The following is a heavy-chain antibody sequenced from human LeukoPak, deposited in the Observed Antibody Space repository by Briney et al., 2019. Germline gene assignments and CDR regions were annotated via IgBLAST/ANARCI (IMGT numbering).Heavy chain of an antibody. Sequence: GGSLRLSCAVSGFTFSSYSMNWVRQAPGKGLEWVSYISSSSSTIYYADSVKGRFTISRDNAKKSLYLQMNSLRAEDTAVYYCARDQYYYDSSGLPYFGYWGQGTLVTVSS. V-gene: IGHV3-48*04. CDR3: ARDQYYYDSSGLPYFGY. D-gene: IGHD3-22*01. CDR2: ISSSSSTI. CDR1: GFTFSSYS. J-gene: IGHJ4*02.